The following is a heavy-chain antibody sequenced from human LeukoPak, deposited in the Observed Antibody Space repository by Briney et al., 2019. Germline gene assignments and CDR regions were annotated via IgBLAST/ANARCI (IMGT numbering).Heavy chain of an antibody. Sequence: SETLSLTCTVSGGSISNYYRTWIRQPPGKGLEWIGYIYYSGSTNYNPSLKSRVTISVDTSKNQFSLKLSSVTAADTAMYYCARASDRLQPPDYWGQGTLVTVSS. J-gene: IGHJ4*02. CDR1: GGSISNYY. V-gene: IGHV4-59*01. D-gene: IGHD4-11*01. CDR3: ARASDRLQPPDY. CDR2: IYYSGST.